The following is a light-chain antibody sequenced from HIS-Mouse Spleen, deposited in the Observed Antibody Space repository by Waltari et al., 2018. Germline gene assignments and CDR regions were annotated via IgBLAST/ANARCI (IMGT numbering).Light chain of an antibody. CDR1: SSNIGSNS. CDR2: EDS. V-gene: IGLV3-10*01. CDR3: YSTDSSGNHRV. Sequence: VLTQPPSASGTPGQRVTIPCSGSSSNIGSNSVYWYQQKSDQAPVLVIYEDSKRPSGIPERFSGSSSGTMATLTISGAQVEDEADYYCYSTDSSGNHRVFGGGTKLTVL. J-gene: IGLJ2*01.